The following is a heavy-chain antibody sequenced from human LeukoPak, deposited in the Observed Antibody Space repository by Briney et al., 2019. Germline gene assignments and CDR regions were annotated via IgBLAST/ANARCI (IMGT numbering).Heavy chain of an antibody. CDR3: ARDEAVAGFDY. Sequence: SETLSLTCTVSGGSISSSSYYWGWIRQPPGKGLEWIGSIYHSGSTNYNPSLKSRVTISVDKSKNQFSLKLSSVTAADTAVYYCARDEAVAGFDYWGQGTLVTVSS. D-gene: IGHD6-19*01. V-gene: IGHV4-39*07. J-gene: IGHJ4*02. CDR2: IYHSGST. CDR1: GGSISSSSYY.